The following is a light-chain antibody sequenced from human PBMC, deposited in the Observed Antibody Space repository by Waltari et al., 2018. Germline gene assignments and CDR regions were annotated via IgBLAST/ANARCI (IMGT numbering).Light chain of an antibody. V-gene: IGKV1-5*03. CDR3: QQYNSYSLLS. J-gene: IGKJ4*01. Sequence: DIQMTQSPSTLSASVGDRFTITCRASPSISNCLAWYQQKPGKAPKLLIYKASTLESGVPSRFSGSGSGTEFTLTISSLQPDDFATYYCQQYNSYSLLSFGGGTKVEIK. CDR2: KAS. CDR1: PSISNC.